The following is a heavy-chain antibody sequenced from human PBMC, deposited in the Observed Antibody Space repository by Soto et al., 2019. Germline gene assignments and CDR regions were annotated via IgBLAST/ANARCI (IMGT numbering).Heavy chain of an antibody. Sequence: QVQLQESGPGMVKPSETLYLTCTVSGGSISSYYWSWIRQPPGKGLEWIGYIYYSGSTNYNPSLKSRFTISVVTSLDRFSLKRSSVTAADTAVYYRARHQVYWFDPWGHVTLVTVSS. CDR1: GGSISSYY. CDR3: ARHQVYWFDP. D-gene: IGHD2-8*01. V-gene: IGHV4-59*08. CDR2: IYYSGST. J-gene: IGHJ5*02.